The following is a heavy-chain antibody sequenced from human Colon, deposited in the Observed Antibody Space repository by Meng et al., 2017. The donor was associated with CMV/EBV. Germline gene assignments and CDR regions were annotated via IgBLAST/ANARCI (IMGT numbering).Heavy chain of an antibody. V-gene: IGHV3-9*01. CDR1: GFTFDNYA. CDR3: AREPSNAAFDI. Sequence: SLKISCAASGFTFDNYAMHWVRQVPGKGLEWVSGITWNSGTIEYADSVRGRFTISRDNAKNSLYLQMNTLKAEETAVYYCAREPSNAAFDIWGQGTMVTVSS. CDR2: ITWNSGTI. J-gene: IGHJ3*02.